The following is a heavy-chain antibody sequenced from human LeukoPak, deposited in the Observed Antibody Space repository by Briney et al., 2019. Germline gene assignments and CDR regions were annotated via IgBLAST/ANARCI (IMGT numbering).Heavy chain of an antibody. J-gene: IGHJ4*02. CDR2: INPNSGGT. CDR1: GYTFTGYY. V-gene: IGHV1-2*02. D-gene: IGHD6-19*01. CDR3: ARDDSIEQWLVPFDY. Sequence: ASVKVSCKASGYTFTGYYMHWVRQAPGQGLEWMGWINPNSGGTNYAQKFQGRVTMTRDTSISTAYMELSRLRSDDTAVYYCARDDSIEQWLVPFDYWGQGTLVTVSS.